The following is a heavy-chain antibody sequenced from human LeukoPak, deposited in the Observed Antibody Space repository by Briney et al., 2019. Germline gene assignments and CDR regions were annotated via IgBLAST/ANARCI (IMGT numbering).Heavy chain of an antibody. CDR2: IYYSGST. Sequence: KASETLSLTCTVSGGSISSSSYYWGWIRQPPGKGLEWIGSIYYSGSTYYNPSLKSRVTISVDTSKNQFSLKLSSVTAADTAVYYCARAPLTGYYFGNRGAFDIWGQGTMVTVSS. CDR3: ARAPLTGYYFGNRGAFDI. CDR1: GGSISSSSYY. V-gene: IGHV4-39*07. D-gene: IGHD3-9*01. J-gene: IGHJ3*02.